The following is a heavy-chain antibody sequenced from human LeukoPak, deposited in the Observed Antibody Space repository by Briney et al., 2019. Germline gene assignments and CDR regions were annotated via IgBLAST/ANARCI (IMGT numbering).Heavy chain of an antibody. D-gene: IGHD3-10*01. CDR3: ARDRVLPMDV. CDR1: GFTFSSYS. J-gene: IGHJ6*04. Sequence: PGGSLRLSCAASGFTFSSYSMNWVRQAPGKGLEWVSSISTSSSYIFYADSVKGRFTISRENAKNSLYLQMNSLRAEDTAVYYCARDRVLPMDVWGKGTTVTVSS. CDR2: ISTSSSYI. V-gene: IGHV3-21*01.